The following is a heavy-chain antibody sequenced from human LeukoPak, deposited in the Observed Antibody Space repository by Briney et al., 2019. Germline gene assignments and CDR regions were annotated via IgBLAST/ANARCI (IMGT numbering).Heavy chain of an antibody. J-gene: IGHJ4*02. V-gene: IGHV3-23*01. CDR3: AKDHMSSPVTYGYSFDS. D-gene: IGHD5-18*01. CDR2: ISGSGVST. CDR1: GFTFNIYA. Sequence: GGSLRLSCAASGFTFNIYAMNWVRQAPGKGLEWVAAISGSGVSTRDADSVKGRFTISRDNSKNTLYLQMSSLRAEDTAVYYCAKDHMSSPVTYGYSFDSWGQGTVVTVSS.